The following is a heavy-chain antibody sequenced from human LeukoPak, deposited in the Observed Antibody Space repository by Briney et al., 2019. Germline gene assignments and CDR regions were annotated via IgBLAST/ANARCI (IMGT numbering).Heavy chain of an antibody. CDR2: ISDGGDDK. CDR3: ASDLDYGDIDDSFDV. V-gene: IGHV3-30*10. J-gene: IGHJ3*01. Sequence: QPGRSLRLSCAASGLNFSSYAMHWVRQAPGKGLDWVAVISDGGDDKFYTDSVKGRFSISRDNSKNTLYLQMNSLRAEDTAAYHCASDLDYGDIDDSFDVWGQGTMVTVSS. D-gene: IGHD4-17*01. CDR1: GLNFSSYA.